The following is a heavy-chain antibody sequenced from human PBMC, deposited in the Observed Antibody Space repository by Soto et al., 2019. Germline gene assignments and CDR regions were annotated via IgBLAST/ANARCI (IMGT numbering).Heavy chain of an antibody. Sequence: PAGSMRLSCAASGFTLSKYWMHWVRQGPEKGLVWVSRINSDGSSTSYADSVKGRFTISRDNAKNTLYLQMNSLRDEDTAVYYCARDPIGYDYDNSGYQDYWGQGTLGTVSS. CDR3: ARDPIGYDYDNSGYQDY. J-gene: IGHJ4*02. CDR1: GFTLSKYW. V-gene: IGHV3-74*01. D-gene: IGHD3-22*01. CDR2: INSDGSST.